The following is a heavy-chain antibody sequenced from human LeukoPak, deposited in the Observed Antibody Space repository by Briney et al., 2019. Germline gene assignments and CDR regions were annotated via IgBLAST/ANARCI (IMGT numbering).Heavy chain of an antibody. J-gene: IGHJ4*02. CDR3: ARGDLSRSPSIDY. CDR2: ISAYNGNT. CDR1: GFTFTSYG. V-gene: IGHV1-18*01. D-gene: IGHD1-26*01. Sequence: ASVKVSCKAFGFTFTSYGFTWVRRAPGQGPEWMGWISAYNGNTNYAQQLRGRVTMTTDTSTSTVYMELRSLRSDDTAVYFCARGDLSRSPSIDYWGQGTLVTVFS.